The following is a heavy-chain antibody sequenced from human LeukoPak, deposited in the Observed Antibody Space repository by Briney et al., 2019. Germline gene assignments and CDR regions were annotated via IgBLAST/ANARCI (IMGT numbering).Heavy chain of an antibody. CDR3: ARREGWLQFEDY. V-gene: IGHV4-39*07. D-gene: IGHD5-24*01. CDR2: IYYSGST. CDR1: YD. Sequence: YDMSWVRQAPGKGLEWIGSIYYSGSTYYNPSLKSRVTISVDTSKNQFSLKLSSVTAADTAVYYCARREGWLQFEDYWGQGTLVTVSS. J-gene: IGHJ4*02.